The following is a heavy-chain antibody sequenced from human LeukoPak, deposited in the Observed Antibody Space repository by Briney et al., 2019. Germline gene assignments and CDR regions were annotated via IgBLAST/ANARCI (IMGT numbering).Heavy chain of an antibody. V-gene: IGHV3-53*01. J-gene: IGHJ1*01. CDR1: GFTVSSNY. D-gene: IGHD3-10*01. CDR3: ARDVQRFDTTAEYFQH. CDR2: IYSGGST. Sequence: GGSLRLSCAASGFTVSSNYMSWVRQAPGKGLEWVSVIYSGGSTYYADSVKGRFTISRDNSKNTLYLQMNSLRAEDTAVYYCARDVQRFDTTAEYFQHWGQGTLVTVSS.